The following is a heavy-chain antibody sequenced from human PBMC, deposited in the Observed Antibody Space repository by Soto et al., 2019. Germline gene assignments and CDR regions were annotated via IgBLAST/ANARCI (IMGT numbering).Heavy chain of an antibody. CDR3: ARGGGVGVAGSAAFDM. CDR2: INPATGAA. Sequence: QLHLVQSGAVVKKPGASVTVSCSASGYPVTAYYMHWVRQAPGRGLERMGGINPATGAAKYTQTFQGRVTMTRDTSTNTVFMELSGLASADTAVFYCARGGGVGVAGSAAFDMWGQGTLVTVSS. V-gene: IGHV1-2*02. J-gene: IGHJ3*02. D-gene: IGHD3-3*01. CDR1: GYPVTAYY.